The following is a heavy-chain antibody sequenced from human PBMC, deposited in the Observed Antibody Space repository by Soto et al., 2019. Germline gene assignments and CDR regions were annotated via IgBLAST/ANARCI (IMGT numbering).Heavy chain of an antibody. CDR3: ARWIPEIVVVKTFDP. J-gene: IGHJ5*02. CDR2: ISSSSSYI. V-gene: IGHV3-21*01. Sequence: EVQLVESGGGLVQPGGSLRLSCAASGFTFSSYSMNWVRQAPGKGLEWVSSISSSSSYIYYADSVKGRFTISRDNARXSLYLQMNSLRAEDTAVYYCARWIPEIVVVKTFDPWGQGTLVTVSS. D-gene: IGHD3-22*01. CDR1: GFTFSSYS.